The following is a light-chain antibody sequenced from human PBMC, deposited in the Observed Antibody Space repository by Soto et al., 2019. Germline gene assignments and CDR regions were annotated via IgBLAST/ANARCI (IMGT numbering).Light chain of an antibody. CDR1: NIGSKS. CDR2: YDS. Sequence: SSELTQPPSVSVAPGKTARITCGGNNIGSKSVHWHQQKPGQAPILVIYYDSDRPSGIPERFSGSNSGNTATLTISRVEAGDEADYYCQVWDSSSVHYVFGTGTKLTVL. CDR3: QVWDSSSVHYV. V-gene: IGLV3-21*04. J-gene: IGLJ1*01.